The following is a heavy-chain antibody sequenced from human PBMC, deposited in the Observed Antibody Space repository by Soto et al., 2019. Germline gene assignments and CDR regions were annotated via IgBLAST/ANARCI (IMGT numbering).Heavy chain of an antibody. CDR1: GFTFSSYW. Sequence: GGSLRLSCAASGFTFSSYWMSWVRQAPGKGLEWVANIKQDGSEKYYVDSVKGRFTISRDNAKNSLYLQMNSLRAEDTAVYYCARGSQIYDYVWGSYRPFDYWGQGTLVTVS. V-gene: IGHV3-7*03. CDR2: IKQDGSEK. CDR3: ARGSQIYDYVWGSYRPFDY. D-gene: IGHD3-16*02. J-gene: IGHJ4*02.